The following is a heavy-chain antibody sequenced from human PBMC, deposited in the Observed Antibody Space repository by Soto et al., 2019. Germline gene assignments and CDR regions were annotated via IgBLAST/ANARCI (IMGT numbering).Heavy chain of an antibody. CDR3: AKANTPTYYYDSSGFYGFDC. D-gene: IGHD3-22*01. CDR2: ISGGGAGT. Sequence: EVQLLESGGYLVQPGGSLRLSCAASGFTFSSYAMSWVRQAPGKGLEWVSAISGGGAGTYYADSVKGRFSISRDNSENTLYLQMNSLRAEDTAVYYCAKANTPTYYYDSSGFYGFDCWGQGTLVTVSS. V-gene: IGHV3-23*01. CDR1: GFTFSSYA. J-gene: IGHJ4*02.